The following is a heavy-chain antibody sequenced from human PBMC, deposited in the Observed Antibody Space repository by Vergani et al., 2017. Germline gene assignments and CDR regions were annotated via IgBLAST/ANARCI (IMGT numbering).Heavy chain of an antibody. CDR3: ARISAGITIFGVVTNARFDY. Sequence: QVQLQESGPGLVKPSETLSLTCTVSGGSISSYYWSWIRQPPGKGLEWIGYIYYSGSTNYNPSLKSRVTIPVDTSKNQFSLKLSSVTAADTAVYYCARISAGITIFGVVTNARFDYWGQGTLVTVSS. J-gene: IGHJ4*02. CDR1: GGSISSYY. CDR2: IYYSGST. D-gene: IGHD3-3*01. V-gene: IGHV4-59*01.